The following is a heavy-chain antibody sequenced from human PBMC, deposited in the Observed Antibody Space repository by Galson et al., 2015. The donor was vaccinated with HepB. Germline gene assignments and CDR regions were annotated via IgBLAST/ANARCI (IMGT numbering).Heavy chain of an antibody. V-gene: IGHV1-18*04. CDR2: ISTYTGNT. CDR3: ARDGYGGAGAFDI. J-gene: IGHJ3*02. CDR1: GYTFTSYG. D-gene: IGHD4-23*01. Sequence: SVKVSCKASGYTFTSYGISWVRQAPGQGLEWMGWISTYTGNTNYAQKLQGRLTMTTDTSTTTAYMELRSLRSDDSAVYYCARDGYGGAGAFDIWGQGTMVTVSS.